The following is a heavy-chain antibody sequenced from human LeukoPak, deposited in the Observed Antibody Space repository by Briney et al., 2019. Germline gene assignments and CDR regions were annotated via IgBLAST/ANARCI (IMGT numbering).Heavy chain of an antibody. CDR3: ARGSYYGMDV. CDR2: LKQDGSEK. J-gene: IGHJ6*02. V-gene: IGHV3-7*04. CDR1: GFTFSNYW. Sequence: GGSLRLSCAASGFTFSNYWMSWVRQGPGKGLEWVANLKQDGSEKYYVDSVKVRFTISRDNAKNSLHLQMNSLRAEDTAVYYCARGSYYGMDVWGQGTTVTVSS.